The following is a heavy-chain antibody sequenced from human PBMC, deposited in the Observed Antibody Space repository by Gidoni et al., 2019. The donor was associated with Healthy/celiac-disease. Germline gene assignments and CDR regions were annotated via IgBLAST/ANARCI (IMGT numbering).Heavy chain of an antibody. V-gene: IGHV1-46*01. CDR2: INPSGGST. Sequence: QVQLVQSGAEVKKPGASVKVSCKASGYTFTSYYMHWVRQAPGQGLEWMGIINPSGGSTSYAQKFQGRVTMTRDTSTSTVYMELSSLRSEDTAVYYCAREKSTNSLDFYRFPSYGMDVWGQGTTVTVSS. CDR1: GYTFTSYY. J-gene: IGHJ6*02. CDR3: AREKSTNSLDFYRFPSYGMDV. D-gene: IGHD3-3*01.